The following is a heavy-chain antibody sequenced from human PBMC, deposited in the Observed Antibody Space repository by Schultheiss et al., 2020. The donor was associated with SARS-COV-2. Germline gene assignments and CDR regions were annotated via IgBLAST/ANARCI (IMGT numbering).Heavy chain of an antibody. D-gene: IGHD6-6*01. CDR2: ISGSGGST. V-gene: IGHV3-23*01. J-gene: IGHJ4*02. Sequence: GGSLRLSCAASGFTVSSNYMSWVRQAPGKGLEWVSAISGSGGSTYYADSVKGRFTISRDNSKNTLYLQMSSLRAEDTAVYYCVKGGWQLVRSYFDYWGQGTLVTVSS. CDR3: VKGGWQLVRSYFDY. CDR1: GFTVSSNY.